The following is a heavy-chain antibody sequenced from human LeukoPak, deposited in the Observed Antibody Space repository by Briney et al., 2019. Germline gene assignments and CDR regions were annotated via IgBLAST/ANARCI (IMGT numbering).Heavy chain of an antibody. CDR1: GYTFTSYG. CDR2: ISAYNGNT. CDR3: ACYGYSYGYYYGMDV. Sequence: ASVKVSCKASGYTFTSYGISWVRQAPGQGLEWMGWISAYNGNTNYAQKLQGRVTMTTDTSTSTAYMELRSLRSDDTAVYYCACYGYSYGYYYGMDVWGQGTAVTVSS. D-gene: IGHD5-18*01. J-gene: IGHJ6*02. V-gene: IGHV1-18*01.